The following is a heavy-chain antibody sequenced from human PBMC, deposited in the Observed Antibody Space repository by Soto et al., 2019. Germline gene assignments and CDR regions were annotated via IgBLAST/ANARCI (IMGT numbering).Heavy chain of an antibody. CDR3: ARGRKWELLSHYYYGMDV. CDR1: GGSISSSNW. Sequence: SETLSLTCAVSGGSISSSNWWSWVRQPPGKGLEWIGEIYHSGSTNYSPSLKSRVTISVDKSKNQFSLKLSSVTAADTAVYYCARGRKWELLSHYYYGMDVWGQGTTVTVSS. J-gene: IGHJ6*02. CDR2: IYHSGST. D-gene: IGHD1-26*01. V-gene: IGHV4-4*02.